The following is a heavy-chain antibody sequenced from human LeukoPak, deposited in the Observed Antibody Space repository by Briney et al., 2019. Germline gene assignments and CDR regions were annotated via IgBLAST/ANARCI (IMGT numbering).Heavy chain of an antibody. CDR1: GFPFDDKA. D-gene: IGHD1-26*01. V-gene: IGHV3-9*03. CDR2: ISRNSDST. CDR3: VKDIGSGSYRYGGYFDY. Sequence: NPGGSLRLSCAASGFPFDDKAMHWVRQAPGKGRGGVAVISRNSDSTGYADSVKGRFTISRDNAKNSLYLQMNSLRAEDMALYYCVKDIGSGSYRYGGYFDYWGQGTLVTVSS. J-gene: IGHJ4*02.